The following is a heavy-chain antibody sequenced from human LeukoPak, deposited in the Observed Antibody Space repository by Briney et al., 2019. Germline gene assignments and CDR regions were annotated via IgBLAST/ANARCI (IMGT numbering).Heavy chain of an antibody. Sequence: PPQTLSLTCTVSGGPINSSSYQWGWISQPPVKGLEWIGRIYYSGSTYYNPSLKSRVTISVDTSKNQFSLKLRSVTAADTAVYYCARVKPRDYFDYWGQGTLVTVSS. CDR2: IYYSGST. CDR1: GGPINSSSYQ. CDR3: ARVKPRDYFDY. V-gene: IGHV4-39*07. J-gene: IGHJ4*02.